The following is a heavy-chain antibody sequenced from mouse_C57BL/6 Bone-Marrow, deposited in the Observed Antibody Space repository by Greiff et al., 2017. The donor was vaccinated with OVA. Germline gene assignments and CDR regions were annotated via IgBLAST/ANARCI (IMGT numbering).Heavy chain of an antibody. V-gene: IGHV14-4*01. Sequence: DVQLQESGAELVRPGASVKLSCTASGFNIKDDYMHWVKQRPEQGLEWIGWIDPENGDTEYASKFQGKATITADTSSNTAYLQLSSLTSEDTAVYYCTNWDVWFAYWGQGTLVTVSA. CDR2: IDPENGDT. CDR1: GFNIKDDY. D-gene: IGHD4-1*01. CDR3: TNWDVWFAY. J-gene: IGHJ3*01.